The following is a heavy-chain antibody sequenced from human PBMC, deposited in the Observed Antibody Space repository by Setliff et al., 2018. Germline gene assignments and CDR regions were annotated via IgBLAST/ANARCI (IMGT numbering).Heavy chain of an antibody. CDR2: IDWDDAK. V-gene: IGHV2-70*12. J-gene: IGHJ4*02. D-gene: IGHD3-22*01. Sequence: TLSLTCTVSGGSISSSSYYWGWIRQPPGKALEWLARIDWDDAKYYSTPLKTRLTISKDTSKNQAVLTMTNMDPVDTATYYCAHRRGDYYDSSGYYYDYWGQGTLVTVSS. CDR1: GGSISSSSYY. CDR3: AHRRGDYYDSSGYYYDY.